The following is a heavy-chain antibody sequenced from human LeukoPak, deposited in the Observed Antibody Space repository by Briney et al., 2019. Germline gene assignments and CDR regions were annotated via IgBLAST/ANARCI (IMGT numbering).Heavy chain of an antibody. CDR2: IKPDGSEK. J-gene: IGHJ4*02. CDR1: GFTFSSSW. Sequence: GGSLRLSCAASGFTFSSSWMSWVRQAPGKGLEWVTSIKPDGSEKYYVDSVKGRFTISRDNAENSLYLQMNSLRAEDTALYYCARDTVGVTDYWGQGTLVTVSS. D-gene: IGHD1-26*01. V-gene: IGHV3-7*01. CDR3: ARDTVGVTDY.